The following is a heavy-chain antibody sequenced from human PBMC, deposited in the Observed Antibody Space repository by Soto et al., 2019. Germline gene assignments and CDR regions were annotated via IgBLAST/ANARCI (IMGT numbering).Heavy chain of an antibody. Sequence: GGSLRLSCAASGFTFSSYGMHWVRQAPGKGLEWVAVIWYDGSNKYYADSVKGRFTISRDNSKNTLYLQMNSLRAEDTAVYYCAREGDIVVVPDAFDYWGKGTLVTISA. D-gene: IGHD2-2*01. CDR3: AREGDIVVVPDAFDY. V-gene: IGHV3-33*01. CDR1: GFTFSSYG. J-gene: IGHJ4*02. CDR2: IWYDGSNK.